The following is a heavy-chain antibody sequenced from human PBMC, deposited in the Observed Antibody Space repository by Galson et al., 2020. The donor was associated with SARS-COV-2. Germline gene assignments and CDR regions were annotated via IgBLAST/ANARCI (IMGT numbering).Heavy chain of an antibody. Sequence: SETLSLTCAVYGGSFSGYYWSWIRQPPGKGLEWIGEINHSGSTNYNPSLKSRVTISVDTSKNQFSLKLSSVTAADTAVYYCARGRWSYCSSTSCYRRNWFDPWGQGTLVTVSS. CDR3: ARGRWSYCSSTSCYRRNWFDP. V-gene: IGHV4-34*01. J-gene: IGHJ5*02. CDR1: GGSFSGYY. CDR2: INHSGST. D-gene: IGHD2-2*01.